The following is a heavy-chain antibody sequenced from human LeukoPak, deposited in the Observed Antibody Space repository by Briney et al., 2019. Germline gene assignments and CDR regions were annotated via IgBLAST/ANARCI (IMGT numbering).Heavy chain of an antibody. V-gene: IGHV1-18*01. D-gene: IGHD3-10*01. CDR3: ARGGKLLWFGELLNHYCMDV. CDR1: GYTFTSYG. Sequence: ASVKVSCKASGYTFTSYGISWVRQAPGQGLEWMGWISAYNGNTNYAQKLQGRVTVTTDTSTSTAYMELRSLRSDDTAVYYCARGGKLLWFGELLNHYCMDVWGKGTTVTISS. CDR2: ISAYNGNT. J-gene: IGHJ6*03.